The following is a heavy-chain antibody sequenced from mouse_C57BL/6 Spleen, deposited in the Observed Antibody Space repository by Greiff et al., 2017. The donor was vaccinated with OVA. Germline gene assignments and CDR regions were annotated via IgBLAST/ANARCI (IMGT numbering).Heavy chain of an antibody. D-gene: IGHD2-5*01. J-gene: IGHJ4*01. CDR1: GYTFTSYW. V-gene: IGHV1-72*01. CDR2: IDPNSGGT. Sequence: VQLQQPGAELVKPGASVKLSCKASGYTFTSYWMHWVKQRPGRGLEWLGRIDPNSGGTKSNEKFKSKATLTVDKPSSTAYMQLSSLTSEDSAVYYCARKSYSNYAMDYWGQGTSVTVSS. CDR3: ARKSYSNYAMDY.